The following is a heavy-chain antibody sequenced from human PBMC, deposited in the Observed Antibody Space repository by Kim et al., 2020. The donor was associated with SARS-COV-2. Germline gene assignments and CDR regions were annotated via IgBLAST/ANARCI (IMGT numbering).Heavy chain of an antibody. CDR3: AGTTYYDFWSGYYGDY. D-gene: IGHD3-3*01. CDR1: GGSISSYY. Sequence: SETLSLTCTVSGGSISSYYWSWIRQPPGKGLEWIGYIYYSGSTNYNPSLKSRVTISVDTSKNQFSLKLSSVTAADTAVYYCAGTTYYDFWSGYYGDYWGQGTLVTVSS. V-gene: IGHV4-59*01. CDR2: IYYSGST. J-gene: IGHJ4*02.